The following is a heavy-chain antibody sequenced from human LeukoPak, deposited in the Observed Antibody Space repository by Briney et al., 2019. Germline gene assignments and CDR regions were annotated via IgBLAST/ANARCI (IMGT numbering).Heavy chain of an antibody. CDR2: IYYSGGT. CDR3: ARHAPGYFDY. CDR1: GGSINSYY. J-gene: IGHJ4*02. Sequence: SETLSLTCTVSGGSINSYYWSWIRQSPGKGLEWIGYIYYSGGTNYNPSLKSRVTISVDTSKNQFSLKVSSVTAADTAVYYCARHAPGYFDYWGQGTLVTVSS. V-gene: IGHV4-59*08.